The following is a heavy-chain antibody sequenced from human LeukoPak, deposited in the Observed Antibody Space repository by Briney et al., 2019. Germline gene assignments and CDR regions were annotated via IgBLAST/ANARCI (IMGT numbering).Heavy chain of an antibody. CDR1: GFTFSSYG. CDR3: ANPRGYSYGLHFDY. CDR2: ISGSGGST. V-gene: IGHV3-23*01. J-gene: IGHJ4*02. D-gene: IGHD5-18*01. Sequence: GGTLRLSCAASGFTFSSYGMSWVRQAPGKGLEWVSAISGSGGSTYYADSVKGRFTISRDNSKNTLYLQMNSLRAEDTAVYYCANPRGYSYGLHFDYWGQGTLVTVSS.